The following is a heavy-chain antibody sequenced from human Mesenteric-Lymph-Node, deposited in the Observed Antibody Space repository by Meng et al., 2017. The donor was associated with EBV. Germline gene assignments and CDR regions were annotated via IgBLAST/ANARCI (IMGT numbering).Heavy chain of an antibody. CDR2: IYYSGST. D-gene: IGHD2-2*01. Sequence: LQRRGSGPGLAKPSGTLSLTCSVSGGSISSSSYYWGWIRQPPGKGLEWIGSIYYSGSTYYNPSLQSRVTISVDTSKNQFSLKLSSVTAADTAVYYCARAHSHPAILDYWGQGTLVTVSS. CDR1: GGSISSSSYY. CDR3: ARAHSHPAILDY. V-gene: IGHV4-39*07. J-gene: IGHJ4*02.